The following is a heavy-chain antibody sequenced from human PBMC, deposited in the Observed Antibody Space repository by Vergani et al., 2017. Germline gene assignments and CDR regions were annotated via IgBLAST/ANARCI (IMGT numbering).Heavy chain of an antibody. CDR3: ARGGGLGDLTGYYRDFDY. CDR2: IIPIFGIA. V-gene: IGHV1-69*17. J-gene: IGHJ4*02. D-gene: IGHD3-9*01. Sequence: QVQLLQSGAEVKKPGSSVKVSCKASGGTFSSYAISWVRQAPGQGLEWMGGIIPIFGIANYAQKFQGRVTITADKSTSTAYMELSSLRSEDTAVYYCARGGGLGDLTGYYRDFDYWGQGTLVTVSS. CDR1: GGTFSSYA.